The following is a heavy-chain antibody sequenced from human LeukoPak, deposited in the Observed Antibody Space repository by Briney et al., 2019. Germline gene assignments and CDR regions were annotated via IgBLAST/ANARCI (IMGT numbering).Heavy chain of an antibody. CDR1: GYTFSSYE. V-gene: IGHV3-48*03. Sequence: GGSLRLSCAASGYTFSSYEMNWVRQAPGEGLERGSYISSSGSTIYYADSVKGRFTISRDNAKNSLYLQMNSLRAEDTAVYYCARDKKYVWGSYRPGYWGQGTLVTVSS. CDR3: ARDKKYVWGSYRPGY. J-gene: IGHJ4*02. CDR2: ISSSGSTI. D-gene: IGHD3-16*02.